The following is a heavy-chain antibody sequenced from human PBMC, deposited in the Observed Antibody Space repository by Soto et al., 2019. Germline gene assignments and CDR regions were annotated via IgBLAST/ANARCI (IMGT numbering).Heavy chain of an antibody. CDR1: GFTFSTYS. Sequence: GGSLRLSCAASGFTFSTYSMNWVRQAPGKGLEWVSYISSSSSTIYYADSVKGRFTISRDNAKNSLYLQMNSLRAEDTAVYYCASFPERIAQLGSFDSWGPGILVTVSS. V-gene: IGHV3-48*01. CDR3: ASFPERIAQLGSFDS. D-gene: IGHD6-13*01. J-gene: IGHJ5*01. CDR2: ISSSSSTI.